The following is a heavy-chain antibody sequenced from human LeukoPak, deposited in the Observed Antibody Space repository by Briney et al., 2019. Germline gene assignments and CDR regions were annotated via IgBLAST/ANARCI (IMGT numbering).Heavy chain of an antibody. J-gene: IGHJ4*02. CDR1: GGSISSGGYS. Sequence: SQTLSLTCAVSGGSISSGGYSWSWIRQPPGKGLEWIGYIYHSGSTYYNPSLKSRVTISVDRSKNQFSLKLSSVTAADTAVYYCARVIAAGVYYSDYWGQGTLVTVSS. CDR2: IYHSGST. CDR3: ARVIAAGVYYSDY. D-gene: IGHD6-13*01. V-gene: IGHV4-30-2*01.